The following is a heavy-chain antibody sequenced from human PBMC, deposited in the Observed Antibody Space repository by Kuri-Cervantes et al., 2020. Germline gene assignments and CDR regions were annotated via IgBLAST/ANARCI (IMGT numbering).Heavy chain of an antibody. Sequence: GGSLRLSCAASGFTFTTYSMNWVRQAPGKGLEWVSSISGSSGYIYYADSVKGRFTISRDNAKNSLYLQMNSLRAEDTAVYYCARTYYDSSGYYYLPGYWGQGTLVTVSS. CDR3: ARTYYDSSGYYYLPGY. V-gene: IGHV3-21*03. CDR1: GFTFTTYS. J-gene: IGHJ4*02. CDR2: ISGSSGYI. D-gene: IGHD3-22*01.